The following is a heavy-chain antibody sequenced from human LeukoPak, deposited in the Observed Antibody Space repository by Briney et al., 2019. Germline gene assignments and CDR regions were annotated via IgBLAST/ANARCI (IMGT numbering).Heavy chain of an antibody. J-gene: IGHJ2*01. CDR1: GFTFSSYE. D-gene: IGHD3-10*01. CDR2: ISSSGSTI. V-gene: IGHV3-48*03. Sequence: GGSLRLSCAASGFTFSSYEMNWVRQAPGKGLEWVSYISSSGSTIYYADSVKGRFTISRDNAKNSLYLQMNSLRTEDTAVYYCARDPGRGPHWYLDLWGRGTLVTVSS. CDR3: ARDPGRGPHWYLDL.